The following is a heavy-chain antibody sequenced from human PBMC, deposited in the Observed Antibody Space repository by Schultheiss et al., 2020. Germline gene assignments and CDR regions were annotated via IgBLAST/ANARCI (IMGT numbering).Heavy chain of an antibody. V-gene: IGHV3-23*01. D-gene: IGHD2-8*01. CDR2: ISWNSGSI. CDR3: AKGRLRYCTNGVCYPFDY. Sequence: GESLKISCAASGFTFSSYAMSWVRQAPGKGLEWVSRISWNSGSIGYADSVKGRFTISRDNSKNMLYLQMDSLRAEDTAVYYCAKGRLRYCTNGVCYPFDYWGQGTLVTVSS. J-gene: IGHJ4*02. CDR1: GFTFSSYA.